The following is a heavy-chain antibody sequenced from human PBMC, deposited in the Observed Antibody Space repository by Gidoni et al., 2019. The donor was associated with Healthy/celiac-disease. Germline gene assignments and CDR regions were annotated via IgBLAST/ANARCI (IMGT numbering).Heavy chain of an antibody. CDR1: GVSISSSSYY. J-gene: IGHJ4*02. CDR2: IYYSGST. Sequence: QLQLQESGPGLVKPSETLSLTCTVSGVSISSSSYYWGWIRQPPGKGLEWIGSIYYSGSTYYNPSLKSRVTISVDTSKNQFSLKLSSVTAADTAVYYCARLTNYDFWSGYYKFDYWGQGTLVTVSS. D-gene: IGHD3-3*01. V-gene: IGHV4-39*01. CDR3: ARLTNYDFWSGYYKFDY.